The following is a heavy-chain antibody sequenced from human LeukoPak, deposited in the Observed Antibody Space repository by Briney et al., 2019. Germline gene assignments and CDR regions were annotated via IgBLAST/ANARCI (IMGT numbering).Heavy chain of an antibody. V-gene: IGHV3-30*03. Sequence: GGSLRLSCAASGFTFSSYAMSWVRQAPGKGLEWVAVISYDENNKYYADSVKGRFTISRDNSKNTLYLQMNSLRVEDTAVYYCARGPLFIPYYFEYWGQGTLVTDSS. CDR3: ARGPLFIPYYFEY. D-gene: IGHD3-16*01. CDR2: ISYDENNK. CDR1: GFTFSSYA. J-gene: IGHJ4*02.